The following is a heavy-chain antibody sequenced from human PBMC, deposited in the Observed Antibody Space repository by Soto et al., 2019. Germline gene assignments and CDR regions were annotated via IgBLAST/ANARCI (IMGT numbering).Heavy chain of an antibody. V-gene: IGHV4-34*02. CDR1: GGSFSGYY. Sequence: QVQLQQWGAGLLKPSETLSLTCAYYGGSFSGYYWSWIRQSPGKGLEWIGEVNHRGSPNYNPSLRIRVTISVDTSTTQFSLKLRSVTAADTAVYYCVRVWLSTSAMDVWGQGTTVTVSS. J-gene: IGHJ6*02. CDR3: VRVWLSTSAMDV. CDR2: VNHRGSP. D-gene: IGHD5-12*01.